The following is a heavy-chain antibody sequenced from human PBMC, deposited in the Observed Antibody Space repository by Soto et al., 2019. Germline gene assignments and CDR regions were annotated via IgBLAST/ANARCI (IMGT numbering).Heavy chain of an antibody. CDR1: GFTFSSYA. Sequence: PGGSLRLSCAASGFTFSSYAMSWVRQAPGKGLEWVSAISGSGGSTYYADSVKGRFTISRDNSKNTLYLQMNSLRAEDTAVYYCAKGLYYDSSGSSGSWGQGTLVTVS. J-gene: IGHJ5*02. CDR2: ISGSGGST. V-gene: IGHV3-23*01. CDR3: AKGLYYDSSGSSGS. D-gene: IGHD3-22*01.